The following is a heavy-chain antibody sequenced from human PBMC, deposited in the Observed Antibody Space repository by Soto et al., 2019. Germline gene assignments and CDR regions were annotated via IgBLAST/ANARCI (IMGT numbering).Heavy chain of an antibody. Sequence: VASVKVSCKVSGYTLTELSMHWVRQAPGKGLEWMGGFDPEDGETIYAQKFQGRVTMTEDTSTDTAYMELSSLRSEDTAVYYCAVFVLRVYARWYAPWGQGTLVTVSS. D-gene: IGHD2-8*01. CDR3: AVFVLRVYARWYAP. CDR2: FDPEDGET. V-gene: IGHV1-24*01. J-gene: IGHJ5*02. CDR1: GYTLTELS.